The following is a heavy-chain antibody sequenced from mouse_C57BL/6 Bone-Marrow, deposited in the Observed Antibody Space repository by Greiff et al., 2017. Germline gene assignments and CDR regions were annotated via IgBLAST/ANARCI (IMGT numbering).Heavy chain of an antibody. CDR1: GYTFTSYG. CDR3: ARSGGVPYAMDY. V-gene: IGHV1-81*01. Sequence: VQLQQSGAELARPGASVKLSCKASGYTFTSYGISWVKQRTGQGLEWIGEIYPRSGNTYYNEKFKGKATLTAAKSSSTAYMELRSLTSEDSAVYFCARSGGVPYAMDYWGQGTSVTVSS. D-gene: IGHD2-14*01. J-gene: IGHJ4*01. CDR2: IYPRSGNT.